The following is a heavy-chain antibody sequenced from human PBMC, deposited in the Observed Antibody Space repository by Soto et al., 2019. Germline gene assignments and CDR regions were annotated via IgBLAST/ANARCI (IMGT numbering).Heavy chain of an antibody. CDR1: GGSISSSSW. D-gene: IGHD6-19*01. V-gene: IGHV4-4*02. CDR3: ARRLRLAVAGTGFDY. CDR2: IYHSGST. Sequence: PSEARSRTLAVSGGSISSSSWWSCFRRPPGKGLECIGEIYHSGSTNYNPSLKSRVTISVDKSKNQFSLKLSSVTAADTAVYYCARRLRLAVAGTGFDYCGRGTLVTLSS. J-gene: IGHJ4*02.